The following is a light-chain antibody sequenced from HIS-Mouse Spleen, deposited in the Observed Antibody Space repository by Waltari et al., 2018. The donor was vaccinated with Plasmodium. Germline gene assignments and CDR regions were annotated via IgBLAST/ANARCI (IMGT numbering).Light chain of an antibody. V-gene: IGLV3-10*01. CDR1: ALPKQY. J-gene: IGLJ3*02. CDR2: EDS. Sequence: SYELPQPPSVSVSPGQTARITCSGDALPKQYAYWYQQKSGQAPVLVSYEDSKRPSGIPERFSGSSSGTMATLTISGAQVEDEADYYCYSTDSSGNHRVFGGGTKLTVL. CDR3: YSTDSSGNHRV.